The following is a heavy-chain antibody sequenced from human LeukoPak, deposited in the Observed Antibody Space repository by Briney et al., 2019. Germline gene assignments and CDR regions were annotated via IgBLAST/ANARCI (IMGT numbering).Heavy chain of an antibody. CDR3: AKSHPPTVTTEEGEYLQH. V-gene: IGHV3-30*18. Sequence: GRSLRLSCAASGFTFSSFGMHWVRQAPGQGLEWVAVISFDGSNQYYADSVKGRFTIYRGNFKNTVYLQMNSLRAEETAVYYCAKSHPPTVTTEEGEYLQHWGQGTLVTVSS. CDR2: ISFDGSNQ. J-gene: IGHJ1*01. CDR1: GFTFSSFG. D-gene: IGHD4-17*01.